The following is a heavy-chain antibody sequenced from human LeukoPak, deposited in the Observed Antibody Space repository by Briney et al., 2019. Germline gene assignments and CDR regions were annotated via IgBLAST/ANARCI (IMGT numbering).Heavy chain of an antibody. CDR2: IKQDGSEQ. CDR1: GFTFSSSW. V-gene: IGHV3-7*01. D-gene: IGHD6-19*01. Sequence: PGGSLRLSCAASGFTFSSSWMTWVRQAPGKGLEWVANIKQDGSEQYYVDSVKGRFTISRGNTKNSLFLQMDSLRAEDTAMYYCARDIQVRGQWLYWGQGTLVTVSS. J-gene: IGHJ4*02. CDR3: ARDIQVRGQWLY.